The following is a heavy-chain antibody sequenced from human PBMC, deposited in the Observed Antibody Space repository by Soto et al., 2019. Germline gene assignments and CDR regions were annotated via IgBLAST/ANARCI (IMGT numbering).Heavy chain of an antibody. CDR2: ISHSGST. Sequence: SETLSLTCAVSGGSISSGGYSWSWIRQPPGKGLEWIGYISHSGSTYYNPSLKSRVTISVDRSKNQFSLKLSSVTAADTAVYYCARVPAYWGQGTLVTVS. V-gene: IGHV4-30-2*01. CDR3: ARVPAY. CDR1: GGSISSGGYS. J-gene: IGHJ4*02.